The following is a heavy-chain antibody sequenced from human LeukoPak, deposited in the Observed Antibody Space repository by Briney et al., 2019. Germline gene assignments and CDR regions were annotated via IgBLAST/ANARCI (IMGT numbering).Heavy chain of an antibody. CDR3: ARVVGSTSWFDS. V-gene: IGHV4-31*03. CDR2: TYYSGNT. CDR1: GDLIIGAPYY. J-gene: IGHJ5*01. D-gene: IGHD1-26*01. Sequence: PSETLSLTCSVSGDLIIGAPYYWSWVRQHPGKGLEWIAYTYYSGNTYYNPSLKSRTTLSVDTSKNQFSLNLTSGTAADTAVYLCARVVGSTSWFDSWGQGTLVTVSS.